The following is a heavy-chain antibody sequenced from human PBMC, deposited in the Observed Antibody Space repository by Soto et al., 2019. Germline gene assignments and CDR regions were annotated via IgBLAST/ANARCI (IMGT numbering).Heavy chain of an antibody. CDR2: ISYDGSNK. CDR1: GFTFSSYA. Sequence: QVQLVESGGGVVQPGRSLRLSCAASGFTFSSYAMHWVRQAPGKGLEWVAVISYDGSNKYYADSVKGRFTISRDNSKNTLYLQMNSLRAEDTDVYYCARDRDDILDGYDYYGMDVWGQGTTVIVCS. D-gene: IGHD3-9*01. CDR3: ARDRDDILDGYDYYGMDV. V-gene: IGHV3-30-3*01. J-gene: IGHJ6*02.